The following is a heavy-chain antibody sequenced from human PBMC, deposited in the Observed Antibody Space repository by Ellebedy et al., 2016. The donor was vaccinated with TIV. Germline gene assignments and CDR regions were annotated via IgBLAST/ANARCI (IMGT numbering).Heavy chain of an antibody. Sequence: GESLKISCAASGFTFSSYAMSWVRQAPGKGLEWVSAISGSGGSTYYADSVKGRFTISRDNAKNSLYLQMNSLRAEDTAVYYCARGRSFNWGQGTLVTVSS. CDR1: GFTFSSYA. J-gene: IGHJ4*02. V-gene: IGHV3-23*01. CDR2: ISGSGGST. D-gene: IGHD3-10*01. CDR3: ARGRSFN.